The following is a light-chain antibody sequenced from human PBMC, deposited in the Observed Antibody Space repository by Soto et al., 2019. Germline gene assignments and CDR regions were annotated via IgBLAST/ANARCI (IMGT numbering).Light chain of an antibody. V-gene: IGLV1-44*01. CDR2: SNN. J-gene: IGLJ3*02. CDR1: SSNIGSNT. CDR3: ATWDDSLNGGV. Sequence: QSVLTQPPSASATPGQRVTISCSGGSSNIGSNTVNWYQQLPGTAPKLLIYSNNQRPSGVPDRFSGSKSGTSASLAISGLQSDDEADYYCATWDDSLNGGVFGGGTKLTVL.